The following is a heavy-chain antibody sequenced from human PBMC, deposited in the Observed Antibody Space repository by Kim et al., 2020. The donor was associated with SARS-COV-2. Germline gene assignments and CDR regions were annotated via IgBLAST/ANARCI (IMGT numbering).Heavy chain of an antibody. CDR1: GGSISSSSYY. V-gene: IGHV4-39*01. Sequence: SETLSLTCTVSGGSISSSSYYWGWIRQPPGKGLEWIGSIYYSGSTYYNPSLKSRVTISVDTSKNQFSLKLSSVTAADTAVYYCARVGDSSGYYYHIFDYWGQGTLVTVSS. J-gene: IGHJ4*02. CDR3: ARVGDSSGYYYHIFDY. D-gene: IGHD3-22*01. CDR2: IYYSGST.